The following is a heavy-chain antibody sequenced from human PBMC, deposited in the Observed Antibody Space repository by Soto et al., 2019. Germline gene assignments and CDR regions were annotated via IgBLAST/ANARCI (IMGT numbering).Heavy chain of an antibody. Sequence: QVQLVQSGAEVKKPGSSVKVSCKASGGTFSSYAISWVRQAPGQGLEWMGGIIPIFGTANYAQKFQGRVTITADASTSTAYMELSSLRSEDTAVYYCARFGVLWFGESKYYYYGMDVWGQGTTVTVSS. CDR1: GGTFSSYA. CDR3: ARFGVLWFGESKYYYYGMDV. D-gene: IGHD3-10*01. CDR2: IIPIFGTA. J-gene: IGHJ6*02. V-gene: IGHV1-69*12.